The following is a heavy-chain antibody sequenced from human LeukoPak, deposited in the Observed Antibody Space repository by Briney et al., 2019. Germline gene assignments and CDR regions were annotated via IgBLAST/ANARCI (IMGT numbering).Heavy chain of an antibody. CDR2: INTNTGNP. CDR3: ARNEHSSSWYGIDY. Sequence: GASVKVSCKASGYTFTSYTMNWVRQAPGQGLEWMGWINTNTGNPTYAQGFTGRFVFSLDTSVSTAYPQISSLKAEDTAVYYCARNEHSSSWYGIDYWGQGALVTVSS. D-gene: IGHD6-13*01. J-gene: IGHJ4*02. CDR1: GYTFTSYT. V-gene: IGHV7-4-1*02.